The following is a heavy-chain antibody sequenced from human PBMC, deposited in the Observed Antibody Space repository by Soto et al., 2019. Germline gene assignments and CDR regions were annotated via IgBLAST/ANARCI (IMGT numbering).Heavy chain of an antibody. Sequence: GGSLRLSCAASGFTFSRYEMNWVRQAPGKGLQWVSYTSSCGGRIYADSGKGKCTIYRDNARYLLYLQLICLKAQDTSVYYCVRGVDYAHRSSFDPWGQGALVTVSS. CDR2: TSSCGGRI. CDR3: VRGVDYAHRSSFDP. V-gene: IGHV3-48*03. CDR1: GFTFSRYE. D-gene: IGHD6-6*01. J-gene: IGHJ5*02.